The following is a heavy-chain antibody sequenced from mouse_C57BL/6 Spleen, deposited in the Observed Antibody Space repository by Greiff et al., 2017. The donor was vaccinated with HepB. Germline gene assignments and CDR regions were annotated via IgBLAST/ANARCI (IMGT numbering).Heavy chain of an antibody. CDR1: GFTFSSYG. V-gene: IGHV5-6*01. CDR2: ISSGGSYT. Sequence: EVKLVESGGDLVKPGGSLKLSCAASGFTFSSYGMSWVRQTPDKRLEWVATISSGGSYTYYPDSVKGRFTISRDNAKNTLYLQMSSLKSEDTAMYYCARHDGRAGFAYWGQGTLVTVSA. CDR3: ARHDGRAGFAY. J-gene: IGHJ3*01.